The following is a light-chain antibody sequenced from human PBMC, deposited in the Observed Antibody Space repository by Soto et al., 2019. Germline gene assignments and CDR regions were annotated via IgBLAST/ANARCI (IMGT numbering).Light chain of an antibody. J-gene: IGKJ1*01. CDR2: KAS. CDR3: HQYNSYWT. V-gene: IGKV1-5*03. Sequence: DIQMTQSPSTLSASVGDRVTITCRASQSISSSLAWYKQKPGQAPKLLIYKASTSESGVPSRFSGSGSGTEFTLTISSVQPDDFATYYCHQYNSYWTFGQGTKVEIK. CDR1: QSISSS.